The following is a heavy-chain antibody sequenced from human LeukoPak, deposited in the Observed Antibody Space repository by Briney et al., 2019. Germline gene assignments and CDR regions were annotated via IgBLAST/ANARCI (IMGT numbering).Heavy chain of an antibody. Sequence: GEPLNISGKGSGYSFTSYWIGWVRQMPGKGLEWMGIIYPGDSDTRYSPSFQGQVTFSADKSISTAYLQWSSLKASDTAMYYCGRSSSGYYDYWGQGTLVTVSS. CDR2: IYPGDSDT. CDR1: GYSFTSYW. D-gene: IGHD3-22*01. CDR3: GRSSSGYYDY. J-gene: IGHJ4*02. V-gene: IGHV5-51*01.